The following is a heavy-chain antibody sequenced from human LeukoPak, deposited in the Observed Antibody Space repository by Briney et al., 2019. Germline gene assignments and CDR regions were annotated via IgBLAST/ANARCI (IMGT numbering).Heavy chain of an antibody. CDR3: AKDGGIQLPLFDY. CDR1: GVTFSIYA. J-gene: IGHJ4*02. D-gene: IGHD2-2*01. V-gene: IGHV3-23*01. CDR2: ISGSGGST. Sequence: GGSLSLSCAASGVTFSIYAMGWGRQAPGGGLGWVSAISGSGGSTYYADSVKGRFTISRDNYKNTLYRQINSLRAEDTAVYYCAKDGGIQLPLFDYWGQGTLVTVSS.